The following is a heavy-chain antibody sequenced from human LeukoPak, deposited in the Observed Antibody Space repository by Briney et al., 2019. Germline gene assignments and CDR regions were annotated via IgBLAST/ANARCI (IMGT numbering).Heavy chain of an antibody. V-gene: IGHV3-33*01. CDR3: ARWGGTRQYYFDY. CDR2: TRFDGSIK. J-gene: IGHJ4*02. Sequence: GRSLRLSCAVSGFIFSDYGFHWVRQAPGRGLEWVAVTRFDGSIKQYADSVKGRFTISRDDSKNTLYLQMSFLKSEDTAVYYCARWGGTRQYYFDYWGQGNLVTVSS. CDR1: GFIFSDYG. D-gene: IGHD1-1*01.